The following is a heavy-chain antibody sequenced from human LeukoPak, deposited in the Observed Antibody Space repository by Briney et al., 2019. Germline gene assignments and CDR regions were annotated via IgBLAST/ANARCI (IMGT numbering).Heavy chain of an antibody. CDR1: GFTCSSYD. Sequence: GGSLSCSGAPSGFTCSSYDSHWLGKAQGKGLGWFSALVCAGDTYYADSVKGRFTISRENAANSLYLQMHSLRAGDTALYYCTREFCGSRAACAGGFYYDVWGRGTLVTVSS. CDR3: TREFCGSRAACAGGFYYDV. J-gene: IGHJ2*01. CDR2: LVCAGDT. V-gene: IGHV3-13*01. D-gene: IGHD2-15*01.